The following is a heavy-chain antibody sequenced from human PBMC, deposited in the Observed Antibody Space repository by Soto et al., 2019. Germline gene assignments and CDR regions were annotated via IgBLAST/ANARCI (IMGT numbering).Heavy chain of an antibody. Sequence: SETLSLTCTVYGDSITNNHWWTWVRQSPGKGPGMIGEIYHTGHANYNPSLNSRVAISVDKSKNQFSLTLNSVTAADTAVYYCASKLGPYYYGLDVWGQGTTVTVSS. CDR2: IYHTGHA. CDR1: GDSITNNHW. D-gene: IGHD3-16*01. V-gene: IGHV4-4*02. CDR3: ASKLGPYYYGLDV. J-gene: IGHJ6*02.